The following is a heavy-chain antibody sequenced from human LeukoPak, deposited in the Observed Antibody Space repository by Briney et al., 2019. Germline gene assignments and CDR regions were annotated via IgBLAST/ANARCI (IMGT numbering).Heavy chain of an antibody. D-gene: IGHD3-3*01. CDR2: INTNTGNP. Sequence: ASVKVSCKASGYTFTSYAMNWVRQAPGQELEWMGWINTNTGNPTYAQGFTGRFVFSLDTSVSTAYLQISSLKAEDTAVYYCARETIFGVVHYYYYGMDVWGQGTTVTVSS. CDR1: GYTFTSYA. J-gene: IGHJ6*02. V-gene: IGHV7-4-1*02. CDR3: ARETIFGVVHYYYYGMDV.